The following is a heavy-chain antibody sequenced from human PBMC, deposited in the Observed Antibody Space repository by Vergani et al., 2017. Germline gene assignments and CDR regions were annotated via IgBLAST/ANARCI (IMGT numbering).Heavy chain of an antibody. V-gene: IGHV3-48*01. D-gene: IGHD4-11*01. Sequence: DVRLVESGGGVVQPGGSLRLSCAASGFTFSAYSMNWVRQTLGKGLEWISYIGVSDNSIYYADSVMGRFAISRDNARNLLFLQMNSLRADDSALYFCVRDPDYSTFDSWGQGTLVTVS. CDR1: GFTFSAYS. J-gene: IGHJ4*02. CDR2: IGVSDNSI. CDR3: VRDPDYSTFDS.